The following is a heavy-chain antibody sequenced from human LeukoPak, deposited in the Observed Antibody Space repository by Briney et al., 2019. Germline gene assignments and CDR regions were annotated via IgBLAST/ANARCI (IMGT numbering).Heavy chain of an antibody. CDR1: GYTFTAYY. D-gene: IGHD1-26*01. CDR3: ARGRGQLYYSLPDPAHGLDV. J-gene: IGHJ6*01. Sequence: ASVKVSCKASGYTFTAYYMHWVRQAPGQGLEWMGWINHNNGGTNSAQKFQGWVTMTRDTSISTAYMELSRLKSDDTAVYYCARGRGQLYYSLPDPAHGLDVWGQGTTVTVSS. V-gene: IGHV1-2*04. CDR2: INHNNGGT.